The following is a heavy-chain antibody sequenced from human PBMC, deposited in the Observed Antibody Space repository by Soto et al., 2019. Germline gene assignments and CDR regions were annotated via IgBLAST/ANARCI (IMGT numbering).Heavy chain of an antibody. V-gene: IGHV4-59*08. CDR2: IYSNGGT. J-gene: IGHJ6*02. D-gene: IGHD1-26*01. CDR1: GDSIGTYN. CDR3: VRQGIGALHGLVDA. Sequence: QVQLQASGPGLVKPSDTLSLTCTVSGDSIGTYNWGWIRQPPGKRLEWIGYIYSNGGTSYNPALKSRVTISADTSTKQFSLRLSSVTAADTAVYYCVRQGIGALHGLVDAWGQGTTVTVSS.